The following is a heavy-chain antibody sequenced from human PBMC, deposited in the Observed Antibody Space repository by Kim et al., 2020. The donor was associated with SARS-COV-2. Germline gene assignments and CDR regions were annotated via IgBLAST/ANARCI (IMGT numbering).Heavy chain of an antibody. Sequence: GGSLRLSCTASGFTFGDYAMSWFRQAPGKGLEWVGFIRSKAYGGTTEYAASVKGRFTISRDDSKSIAYLQMNSLKTEDTAVYYCTRAIVGAIAAYGYWGQGTLVTVSS. CDR2: IRSKAYGGTT. CDR1: GFTFGDYA. CDR3: TRAIVGAIAAYGY. J-gene: IGHJ4*02. V-gene: IGHV3-49*03. D-gene: IGHD1-26*01.